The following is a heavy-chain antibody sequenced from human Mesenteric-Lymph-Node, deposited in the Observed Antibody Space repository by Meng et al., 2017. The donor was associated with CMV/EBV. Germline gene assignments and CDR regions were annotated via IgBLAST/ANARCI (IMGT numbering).Heavy chain of an antibody. CDR3: ARVELGVVID. CDR2: IFHTGST. Sequence: LPCAVSGVPISGRNWWSWVRQPPGKGLQWIGEIFHTGSTNYNPSLKSRVTMSVDKSKNQFSLKLSSVTAADTAVYYCARVELGVVIDWGQGTLVTVSS. D-gene: IGHD3-3*01. V-gene: IGHV4-4*02. CDR1: GVPISGRNW. J-gene: IGHJ4*02.